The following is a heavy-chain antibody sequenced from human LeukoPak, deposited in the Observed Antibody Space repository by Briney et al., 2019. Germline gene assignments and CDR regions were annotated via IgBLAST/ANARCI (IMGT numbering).Heavy chain of an antibody. CDR1: GFTFDDYA. V-gene: IGHV3-9*01. CDR3: AKSSSIAARRGFDY. D-gene: IGHD6-6*01. CDR2: ISWNSGSI. J-gene: IGHJ4*02. Sequence: GGSLRLPCAASGFTFDDYAMHWVRQAPGKGLEWVSGISWNSGSIGYADSVKGRFTISRDNAKNSLYLQMNSLRAEDTALYYCAKSSSIAARRGFDYWGQGTLVTVSS.